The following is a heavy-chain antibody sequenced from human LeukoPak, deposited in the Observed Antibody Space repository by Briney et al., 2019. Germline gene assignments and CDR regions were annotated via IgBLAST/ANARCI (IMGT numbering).Heavy chain of an antibody. CDR2: ISGSGSST. Sequence: GGSLRLSCAASGFTFNIYAMNWVRQASGKGLEWVSTISGSGSSTYYADSVKGRFTISRDNSKNTLYLQMNSLRAEDTAVYFCARDQHGYDKPIDYWGQGTLVTVSS. CDR1: GFTFNIYA. CDR3: ARDQHGYDKPIDY. D-gene: IGHD5-12*01. J-gene: IGHJ4*02. V-gene: IGHV3-23*01.